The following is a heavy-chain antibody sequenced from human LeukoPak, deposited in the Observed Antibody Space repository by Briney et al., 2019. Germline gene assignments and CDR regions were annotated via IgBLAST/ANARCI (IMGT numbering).Heavy chain of an antibody. J-gene: IGHJ4*02. CDR3: ARGLWFGDENPPYFDY. CDR1: GYSISSGHY. CDR2: MYHSGST. V-gene: IGHV4-38-2*02. Sequence: SETLSLTCTVSGYSISSGHYWGWIRQPPGKGLEWIGSMYHSGSTNYNPSLKSRVTISVDTSKNQFSLKLSSVTAADTALYYCARGLWFGDENPPYFDYWGQGTLVTVSS. D-gene: IGHD3-10*01.